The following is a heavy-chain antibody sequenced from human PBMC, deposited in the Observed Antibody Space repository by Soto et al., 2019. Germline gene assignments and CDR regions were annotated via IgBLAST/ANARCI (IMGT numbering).Heavy chain of an antibody. J-gene: IGHJ4*01. D-gene: IGHD1-26*01. CDR1: GDSVSSNSAG. CDR2: TYYRSKWYY. V-gene: IGHV6-1*01. Sequence: SQTLSLTCAITGDSVSSNSAGWSWVRQSPSRGLEWLGRTYYRSKWYYEYAVSVRGRITINPDTSKNQYSLQLSSVTPEDTAVYFCARGEQYSGRIFDYWGPGTLVTVSA. CDR3: ARGEQYSGRIFDY.